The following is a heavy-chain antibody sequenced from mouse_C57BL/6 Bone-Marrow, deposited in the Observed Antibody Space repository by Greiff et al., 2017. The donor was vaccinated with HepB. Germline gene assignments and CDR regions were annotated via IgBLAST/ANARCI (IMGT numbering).Heavy chain of an antibody. J-gene: IGHJ4*01. V-gene: IGHV1-54*01. CDR1: GYAFTNYL. CDR2: INPGSGGT. CDR3: ARELGRAMDY. Sequence: QVQLQQSGAELVRPGTSVKVSCKASGYAFTNYLIEWVKQRPGQGLEWIGVINPGSGGTNYNEKLKGKATLTADKSSSTAYMQLSSLTSEDSAVYFCARELGRAMDYWGQGTSVTVSS. D-gene: IGHD4-1*01.